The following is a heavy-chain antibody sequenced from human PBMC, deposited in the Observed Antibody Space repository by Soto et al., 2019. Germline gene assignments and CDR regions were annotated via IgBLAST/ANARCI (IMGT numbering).Heavy chain of an antibody. CDR3: ARSNRLRMEWFERGWFDP. CDR2: VYYGGST. CDR1: GGSISSSSYY. Sequence: SEALSLTCTVSGGSISSSSYYWGWIRQPPGNGLEWIGNVYYGGSTYYNPSLKSRVTVSVDTSKNQFSLRLSSVTAADTAVYYCARSNRLRMEWFERGWFDPWGQATLFTVST. V-gene: IGHV4-39*01. J-gene: IGHJ5*02. D-gene: IGHD3-3*01.